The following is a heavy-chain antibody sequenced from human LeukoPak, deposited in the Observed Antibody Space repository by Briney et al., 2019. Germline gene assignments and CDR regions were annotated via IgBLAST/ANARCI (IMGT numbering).Heavy chain of an antibody. V-gene: IGHV3-11*01. CDR3: ARAAGGSIMIIDY. D-gene: IGHD3-16*01. CDR2: ISSSGSTI. J-gene: IGHJ4*02. CDR1: GLTFSDYY. Sequence: GVPLRLSCTASGLTFSDYYMSWIRRAPGKAREWVSYISSSGSTISNAHSVKGRFTNYSDNAKNSLYLQINSLRAEDTTVYYCARAAGGSIMIIDYWGQGTLVAVSS.